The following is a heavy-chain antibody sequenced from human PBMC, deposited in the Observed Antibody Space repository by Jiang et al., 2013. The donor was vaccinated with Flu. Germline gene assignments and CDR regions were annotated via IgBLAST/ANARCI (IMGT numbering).Heavy chain of an antibody. Sequence: SGAEVKKPGASVKVSCKASGYTFTSYAMHWVRQAPGQRLEWMGWINAGNGNTKYSQKFQGRVTITRDTSASTAYMELSSLRSEDTAVYYCARVSAWLVAPPGDYWGQGTLVTVSS. J-gene: IGHJ4*02. CDR1: GYTFTSYA. CDR3: ARVSAWLVAPPGDY. V-gene: IGHV1-3*01. D-gene: IGHD6-19*01. CDR2: INAGNGNT.